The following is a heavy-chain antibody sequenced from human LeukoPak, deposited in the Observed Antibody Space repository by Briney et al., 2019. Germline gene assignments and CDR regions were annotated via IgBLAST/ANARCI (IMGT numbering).Heavy chain of an antibody. CDR1: GGSISSYY. V-gene: IGHV4-59*01. D-gene: IGHD3-3*01. J-gene: IGHJ4*02. CDR3: ARGTMYFDY. CDR2: IYYSGST. Sequence: SETLSLXCTVSGGSISSYYWSWIRQPPGKGLEWIGYIYYSGSTNYNPSLKSRVTISVDTSKNQFSLKLSSVTAAYTAVYYCARGTMYFDYWGQGTLVTVSS.